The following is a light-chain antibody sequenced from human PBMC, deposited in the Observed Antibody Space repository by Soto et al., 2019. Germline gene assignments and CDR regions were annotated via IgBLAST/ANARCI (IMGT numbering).Light chain of an antibody. V-gene: IGKV1-13*02. CDR1: QAISSA. J-gene: IGKJ1*01. CDR3: QQRSNWPGT. CDR2: DAS. Sequence: GDRVTITCRASQAISSALAWYQQKPGKPPKLLIYDASTLQSGVPSRFSGTASGTDFTLTINSLQPEDFATYYCQQRSNWPGTFGQGTRVEI.